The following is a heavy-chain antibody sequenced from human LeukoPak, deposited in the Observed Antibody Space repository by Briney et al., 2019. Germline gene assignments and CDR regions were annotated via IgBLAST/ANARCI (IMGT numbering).Heavy chain of an antibody. CDR1: GGSISSYY. D-gene: IGHD5-12*01. CDR2: IYTSGST. V-gene: IGHV4-4*07. Sequence: SETLSLTCTVSGGSISSYYWSWIRQPAGKGLEWIGRIYTSGSTNYNPSLKSRVTMSVDTSKNQFSLKLSSVTAADTAVYYCARDTPSGYPNAFDIWGQGTMVTVSS. J-gene: IGHJ3*02. CDR3: ARDTPSGYPNAFDI.